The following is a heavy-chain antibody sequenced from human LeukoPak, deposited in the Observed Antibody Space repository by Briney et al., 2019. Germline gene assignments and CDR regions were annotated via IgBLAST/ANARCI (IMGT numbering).Heavy chain of an antibody. J-gene: IGHJ6*02. CDR2: IDLSGSTL. V-gene: IGHV3-48*04. Sequence: GGSLRLSCAASGFTFSSYTMNWVRQAPGKGLEWVSYIDLSGSTLYYVDSVKGRFTISRDNAKNSLYLQMNSLRAEDTAVYYCARGDCSSTSCYVPYYYGMDVWGQGTTVTVSS. CDR1: GFTFSSYT. CDR3: ARGDCSSTSCYVPYYYGMDV. D-gene: IGHD2-2*01.